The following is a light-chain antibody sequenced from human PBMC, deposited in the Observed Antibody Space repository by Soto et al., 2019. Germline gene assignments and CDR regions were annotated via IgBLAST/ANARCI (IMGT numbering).Light chain of an antibody. J-gene: IGKJ1*01. V-gene: IGKV3-15*01. Sequence: EIEMTQSPATLSVSPGERATLSCRSSQSVGRKLAWYQQKPGQAPRLLIYDASNRAMGVPARFSGSGSGTEFTLTISSLQSEDVAGYLCQQYDIWPQWTFGQGTKVEI. CDR3: QQYDIWPQWT. CDR1: QSVGRK. CDR2: DAS.